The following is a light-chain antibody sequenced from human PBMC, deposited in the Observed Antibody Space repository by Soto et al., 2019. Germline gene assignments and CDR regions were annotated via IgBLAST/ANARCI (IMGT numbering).Light chain of an antibody. CDR1: QSISSW. V-gene: IGKV1-5*03. Sequence: DIQMTQSPSTLSASVGDRVTITCRASQSISSWLAWYQQKPGKAPKLLIYKASSLESGVPSRFSGSGSGTEFTLTISSLQPDDFETYYCQQYNSYSRTLRQGTKA. CDR3: QQYNSYSRT. J-gene: IGKJ1*01. CDR2: KAS.